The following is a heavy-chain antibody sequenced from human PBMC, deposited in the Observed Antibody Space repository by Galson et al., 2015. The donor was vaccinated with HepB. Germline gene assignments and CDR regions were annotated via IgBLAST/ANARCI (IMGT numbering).Heavy chain of an antibody. D-gene: IGHD2-21*02. V-gene: IGHV3-30*02. CDR2: IRYDGSNK. CDR1: GFTFNNCG. Sequence: SLRLSCAASGFTFNNCGMHWVRQAPGKGLKWVTFIRYDGSNKDYSDSVKGRFTISRDNSKNTLYLQMNSLRAEDTAVYYCARDAGDFADNYFFEYWGQGTLVTVSS. J-gene: IGHJ4*02. CDR3: ARDAGDFADNYFFEY.